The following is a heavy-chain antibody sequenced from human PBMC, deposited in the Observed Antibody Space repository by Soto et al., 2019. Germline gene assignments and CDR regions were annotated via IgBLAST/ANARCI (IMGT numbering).Heavy chain of an antibody. D-gene: IGHD1-20*01. CDR3: ARPNWNDYYYYGMDV. Sequence: SVEVSCKASGGTFSSYAISWVRQAPGQGLEWMGGIIPIFGTANYAQKFQGRVTITADESTSTAYMELSSLRSEDTAVYYCARPNWNDYYYYGMDVWGQGTTVTLSS. CDR1: GGTFSSYA. J-gene: IGHJ6*02. V-gene: IGHV1-69*13. CDR2: IIPIFGTA.